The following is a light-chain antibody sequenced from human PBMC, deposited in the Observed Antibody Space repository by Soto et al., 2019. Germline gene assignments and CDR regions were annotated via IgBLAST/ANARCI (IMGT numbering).Light chain of an antibody. CDR1: QSVSSSF. V-gene: IGKV3-20*01. Sequence: EIVLTQSPGILSLSPGERATLSCRASQSVSSSFLAWYQQKPGQSPRLLIYGASSRATGIPDRFSGSGSGTYFTLIISRLEPEDFALYYCQQYGSSPYTFGQWTKLEIK. CDR2: GAS. CDR3: QQYGSSPYT. J-gene: IGKJ2*01.